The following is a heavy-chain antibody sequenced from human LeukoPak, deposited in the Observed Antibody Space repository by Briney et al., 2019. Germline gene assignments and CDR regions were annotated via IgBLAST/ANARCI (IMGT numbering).Heavy chain of an antibody. CDR1: GYTFTGYY. V-gene: IGHV1-2*06. CDR2: INPNSGGT. J-gene: IGHJ6*02. D-gene: IGHD2-15*01. Sequence: ASVKVSCKASGYTFTGYYMHWVRQAPGQGLEWMGRINPNSGGTNYAQKFQGRVTITADESTSTAYMELSSLRSEDTAVYYCARPSSSYHHYNPYYYYGMDVWGQGTTVTVSS. CDR3: ARPSSSYHHYNPYYYYGMDV.